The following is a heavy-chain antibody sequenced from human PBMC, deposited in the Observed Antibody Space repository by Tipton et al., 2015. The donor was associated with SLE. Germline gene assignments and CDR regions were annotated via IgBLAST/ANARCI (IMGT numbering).Heavy chain of an antibody. Sequence: QLVQSGAEVKKPGSSVKVSCKASGGTFSSYTISWVRQAPGQGLEWMGRIIPILGIANYAQKFQGRVTITADKSTSTAYMELSSLRSEDTAVYYCARGGSYYYDSSGYSSFGYWGQGTLVTVSS. V-gene: IGHV1-69*09. CDR3: ARGGSYYYDSSGYSSFGY. CDR1: GGTFSSYT. D-gene: IGHD3-22*01. J-gene: IGHJ4*02. CDR2: IIPILGIA.